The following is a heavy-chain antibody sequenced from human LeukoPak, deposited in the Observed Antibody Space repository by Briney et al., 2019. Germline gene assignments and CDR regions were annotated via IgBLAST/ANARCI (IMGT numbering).Heavy chain of an antibody. D-gene: IGHD1-14*01. CDR1: GGSVSSGSSY. CDR3: ARGRYGPDFDY. Sequence: SETLSLTCTVSGGSVSSGSSYWSWIRQAPGKRPEWIGHIHYSGSTIYNPSLKSRVTISVDTSKNQFSLKLSSVTAADTAVYYCARGRYGPDFDYWGQGTLVTVSS. V-gene: IGHV4-61*01. J-gene: IGHJ4*02. CDR2: IHYSGST.